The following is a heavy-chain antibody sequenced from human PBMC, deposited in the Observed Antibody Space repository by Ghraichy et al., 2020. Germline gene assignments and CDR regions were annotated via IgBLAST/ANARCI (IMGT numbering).Heavy chain of an antibody. J-gene: IGHJ4*02. CDR3: AKDTSSWYLDPLDY. D-gene: IGHD6-13*01. CDR1: GFTFSSYA. V-gene: IGHV3-23*01. Sequence: GSLRLSCAASGFTFSSYAMNWVRQAPGKGLEWVSAISGSGGSTFYADSVKGRFTISRDNSKNTLYLQMNSLRAEDTAVYYCAKDTSSWYLDPLDYWGQGTLVTVSS. CDR2: ISGSGGST.